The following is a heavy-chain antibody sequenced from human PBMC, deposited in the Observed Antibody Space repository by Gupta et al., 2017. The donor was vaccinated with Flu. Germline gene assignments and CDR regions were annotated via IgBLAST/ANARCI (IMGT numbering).Heavy chain of an antibody. CDR1: GGSISGGGYS. Sequence: QLPLQAWSPRLANPSQTLSLTCTSSGGSISGGGYSWTWGRQPAGKGLEWIGRIYNSGSTNYNPSLKSRVTISVDTSKNQFSLKLSSVTAADTAVYYCARGRRIAAAGDFDYWDQGTLVTVSS. J-gene: IGHJ4*02. V-gene: IGHV4-61*02. CDR3: ARGRRIAAAGDFDY. D-gene: IGHD6-13*01. CDR2: IYNSGST.